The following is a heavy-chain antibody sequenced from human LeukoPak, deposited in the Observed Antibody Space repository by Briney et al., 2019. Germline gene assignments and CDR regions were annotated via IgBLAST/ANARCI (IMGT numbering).Heavy chain of an antibody. CDR2: IYYSGIT. CDR1: GGSITPYH. CDR3: ARDRSVGATTFDY. V-gene: IGHV4-59*01. J-gene: IGHJ4*02. Sequence: PSETLSLTCTVSGGSITPYHWSWIRQPPGKGLEWIGYIYYSGITNYNPSLKSRVTISVDTSKNQFSLNLRSVTAADTAVYYCARDRSVGATTFDYWGQGTLVTVSS. D-gene: IGHD1-26*01.